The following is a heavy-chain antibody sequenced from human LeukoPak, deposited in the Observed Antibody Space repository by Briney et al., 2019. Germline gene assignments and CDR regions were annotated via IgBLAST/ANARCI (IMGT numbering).Heavy chain of an antibody. Sequence: SETLSLTCAVYGASFRDYYWSWIRQAPGKGLEWIGEINHSGSTNYNPSLKSRVTISLDTSKNQFSLRLTSVTAADAAVYFCARQDDSSGPFDHWGQGTLVTVSS. V-gene: IGHV4-34*01. D-gene: IGHD3-22*01. CDR3: ARQDDSSGPFDH. J-gene: IGHJ4*02. CDR2: INHSGST. CDR1: GASFRDYY.